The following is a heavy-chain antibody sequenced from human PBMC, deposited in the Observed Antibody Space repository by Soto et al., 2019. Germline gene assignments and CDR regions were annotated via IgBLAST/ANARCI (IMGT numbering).Heavy chain of an antibody. J-gene: IGHJ6*02. D-gene: IGHD3-9*01. Sequence: PGGSLRLSCAASGFTFDDYAMHWVRQAPGKGLEWVSGISWNSGSIGYADSVKGRFTISRDNAKNSLYLQMNSLRAEDTALYYCAKDPNYDILTSDGMDVWGQGTTVTVSS. CDR2: ISWNSGSI. CDR3: AKDPNYDILTSDGMDV. V-gene: IGHV3-9*01. CDR1: GFTFDDYA.